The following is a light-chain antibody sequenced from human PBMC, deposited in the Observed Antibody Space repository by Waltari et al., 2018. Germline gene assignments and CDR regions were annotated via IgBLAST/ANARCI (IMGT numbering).Light chain of an antibody. CDR1: SSNIGAGYD. CDR2: CHG. CDR3: QSYDSSLSGSV. J-gene: IGLJ2*01. V-gene: IGLV1-40*01. Sequence: QSVLTQPPSVSGAPGQRVTISCTGSSSNIGAGYDVHWYQQLPGTSPKLLIYCHGNRPSGVPDRLSASKSGTSACLAITGLQAEDEADYCCQSYDSSLSGSVFGGGTKLTVL.